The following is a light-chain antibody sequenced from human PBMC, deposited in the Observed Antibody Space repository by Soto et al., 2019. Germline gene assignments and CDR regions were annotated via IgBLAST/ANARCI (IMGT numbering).Light chain of an antibody. CDR1: NIESKS. V-gene: IGLV3-21*02. CDR2: VDS. CDR3: QVWDTISDHYV. Sequence: LTQPPSVSVAPGQTARITCGGNNIESKSVHWYQQRPGQAPVLVIYVDSDRPPGIPDRFSASTSGNTAALTISRVEAGDEADYYCQVWDTISDHYVFGSGTKVTVL. J-gene: IGLJ1*01.